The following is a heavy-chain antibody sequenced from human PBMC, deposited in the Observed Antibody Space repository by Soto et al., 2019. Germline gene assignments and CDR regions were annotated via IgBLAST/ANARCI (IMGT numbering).Heavy chain of an antibody. V-gene: IGHV4-39*01. Sequence: TLSLTCTVSGGSISSSSYYWGWIRQPPGKGLEWIGSIFYSGSAYYTPSLKSRVTISVDTSKNQFSLKLSSVTAADTAVYYCARLSRYCTGGSCYPEDFDYWGQGTLVTVSS. D-gene: IGHD2-15*01. CDR1: GGSISSSSYY. CDR2: IFYSGSA. J-gene: IGHJ4*02. CDR3: ARLSRYCTGGSCYPEDFDY.